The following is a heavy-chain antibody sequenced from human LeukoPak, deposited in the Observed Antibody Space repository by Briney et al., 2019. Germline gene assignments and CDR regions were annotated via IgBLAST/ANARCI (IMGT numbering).Heavy chain of an antibody. Sequence: PGRSLRLSCAASGFTFSSYAMHWVRQAPGKGLEWVAVISYDGSNKYYADSVKGRFTISRDNSKNTLYLQMNSLRAEDTAVYYCARDQGYDSSGYLITDAFDIWGQGTMVTVSS. CDR2: ISYDGSNK. CDR3: ARDQGYDSSGYLITDAFDI. CDR1: GFTFSSYA. J-gene: IGHJ3*02. D-gene: IGHD3-22*01. V-gene: IGHV3-30-3*01.